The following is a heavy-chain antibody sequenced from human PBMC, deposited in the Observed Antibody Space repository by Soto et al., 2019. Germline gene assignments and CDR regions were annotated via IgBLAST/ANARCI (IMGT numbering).Heavy chain of an antibody. J-gene: IGHJ3*02. CDR1: GFTFSSYA. CDR3: ARPIRMNDYGDYAGAFDI. CDR2: ISYDGSNK. D-gene: IGHD4-17*01. Sequence: PGGSLRLSCAASGFTFSSYAMHWVRQAPGKGLEWVAVISYDGSNKYYADSVKGRFTISRDNSKNTLYLQMNSLRAEDTAVYYCARPIRMNDYGDYAGAFDIWGQGTMVTVSS. V-gene: IGHV3-30-3*01.